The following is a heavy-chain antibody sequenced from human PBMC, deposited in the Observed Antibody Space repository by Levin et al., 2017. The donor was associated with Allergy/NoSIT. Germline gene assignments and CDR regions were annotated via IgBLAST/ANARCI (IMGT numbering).Heavy chain of an antibody. Sequence: GGSLRLSCAASGFTFSSYAMHWVRQAPGKGLEWVAVISYDGSNKYYADSVKGRFTISRDNSKNTLYLQMNSLRAEDTAVYYCAREEGHIVVVTAIDYWGQGTLVTVSS. D-gene: IGHD2-21*02. CDR3: AREEGHIVVVTAIDY. CDR1: GFTFSSYA. V-gene: IGHV3-30-3*01. CDR2: ISYDGSNK. J-gene: IGHJ4*02.